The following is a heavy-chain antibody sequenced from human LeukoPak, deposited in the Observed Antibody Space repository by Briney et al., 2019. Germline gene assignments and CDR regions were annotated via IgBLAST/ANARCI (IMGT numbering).Heavy chain of an antibody. CDR2: INPNSGGT. CDR1: GYKFTGYY. V-gene: IGHV1-2*02. CDR3: AREDSSGWYYFDY. D-gene: IGHD6-19*01. Sequence: ASVKVSCKASGYKFTGYYMHWVRQAPGQGLEWMGWINPNSGGTNYAQKFQGRVTMTRDTSISTAYMELSRLRSDDTAVYYCAREDSSGWYYFDYWGQGTLVTVSS. J-gene: IGHJ4*02.